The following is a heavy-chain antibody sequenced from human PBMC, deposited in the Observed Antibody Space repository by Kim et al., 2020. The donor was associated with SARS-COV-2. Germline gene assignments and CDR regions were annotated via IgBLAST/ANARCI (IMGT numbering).Heavy chain of an antibody. D-gene: IGHD2-15*01. V-gene: IGHV1-2*02. CDR2: INPNSGGT. CDR3: ARDRGPLRFCAGGSCYSDGYFAF. Sequence: ASVKVSCKASGYTFTNYFIHWVRQAPGQGLEWMGWINPNSGGTHYAQNFRGRVTVTRDTSITTAYMELSWLTSDDTALYYCARDRGPLRFCAGGSCYSDGYFAFWGQGTLVTVSS. CDR1: GYTFTNYF. J-gene: IGHJ4*02.